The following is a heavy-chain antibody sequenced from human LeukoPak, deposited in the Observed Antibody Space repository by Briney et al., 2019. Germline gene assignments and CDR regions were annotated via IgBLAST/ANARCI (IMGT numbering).Heavy chain of an antibody. V-gene: IGHV1-46*01. CDR2: INPSGGRT. D-gene: IGHD1-26*01. CDR3: ASYSGSYSTFDY. J-gene: IGHJ4*02. Sequence: ASVKVSCKASGYTFTGYYMHWVRQAAGQGLEWMGIINPSGGRTSYAQKFQGRVTMTRDTSTSTVYMELSSLRSEDTAVYYCASYSGSYSTFDYWGQGTLVTVSS. CDR1: GYTFTGYY.